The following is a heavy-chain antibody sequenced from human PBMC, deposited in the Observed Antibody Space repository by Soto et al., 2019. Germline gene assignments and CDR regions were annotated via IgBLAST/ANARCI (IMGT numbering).Heavy chain of an antibody. CDR1: GFNFENYA. D-gene: IGHD4-17*01. CDR3: AKDKSTGEYSYYRYMDV. Sequence: EVQLVESGGGLVQPDRPLRLSCEASGFNFENYAMHWVRQVPGKGLEWVSAISWNSGQSDYADSVRGRFTISRDNGKNSLYLEMNSLRPDDTALYFCAKDKSTGEYSYYRYMDVWGRGTTVIVSS. V-gene: IGHV3-9*01. J-gene: IGHJ6*03. CDR2: ISWNSGQS.